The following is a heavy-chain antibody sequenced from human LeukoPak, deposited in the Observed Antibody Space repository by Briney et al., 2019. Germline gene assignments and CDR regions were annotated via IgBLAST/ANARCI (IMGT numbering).Heavy chain of an antibody. Sequence: TLSLTCTVSGGSISSYYWSWIRQPPGKALEWLARIDWDDDKYYSTSLKTRLTISKDTSKNQVVLTMTNMDPVDTATYYCARNSGDFDAFDIWGQGTMVTVSS. D-gene: IGHD7-27*01. CDR2: IDWDDDK. J-gene: IGHJ3*02. CDR3: ARNSGDFDAFDI. CDR1: GGSISSYYW. V-gene: IGHV2-70*11.